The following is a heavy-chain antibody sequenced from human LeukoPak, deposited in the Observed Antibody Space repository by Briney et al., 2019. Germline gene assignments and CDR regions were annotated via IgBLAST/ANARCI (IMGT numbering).Heavy chain of an antibody. CDR1: GGSISSSSYY. CDR3: ARGGKYDPFDY. V-gene: IGHV4-39*01. D-gene: IGHD3-3*01. Sequence: SETLSLTCTVSGGSISSSSYYWGWIRQPPGKGLEWIGSIYCSGSTYYNPSLKSRVTISVDTSKNQFSLKLSSVTAADTAVYYCARGGKYDPFDYWGQGTLITVPS. CDR2: IYCSGST. J-gene: IGHJ4*02.